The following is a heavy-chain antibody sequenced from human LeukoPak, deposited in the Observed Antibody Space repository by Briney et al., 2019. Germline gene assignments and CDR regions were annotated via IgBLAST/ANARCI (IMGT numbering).Heavy chain of an antibody. CDR3: TKGLSGYGDLHN. J-gene: IGHJ4*02. V-gene: IGHV3-23*01. CDR2: ISAGGNNT. CDR1: GFTFDSYT. D-gene: IGHD3-22*01. Sequence: GGSLRPSCAASGFTFDSYTMTWVRQAPGKGLEWVSTISAGGNNTYYADSVKGRFTISRDNSKNTLYLQMDSLRAEDTAVYYCTKGLSGYGDLHNWGQGTLVTVSS.